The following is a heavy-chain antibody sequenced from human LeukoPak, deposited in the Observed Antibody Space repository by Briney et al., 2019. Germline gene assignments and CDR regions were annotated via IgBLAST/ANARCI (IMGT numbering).Heavy chain of an antibody. CDR3: ARSLLMIFGVVNHYYYGMDV. Sequence: ASVKVSCKASGYTFTSYGISWVRQAPGQGLEWMGWISAYNGNTNYAQKLQGRVTMTTDTSTSTAYMELRSLRSDDTAVYYCARSLLMIFGVVNHYYYGMDVWGQGTTVTVSS. J-gene: IGHJ6*02. D-gene: IGHD3-3*01. V-gene: IGHV1-18*01. CDR1: GYTFTSYG. CDR2: ISAYNGNT.